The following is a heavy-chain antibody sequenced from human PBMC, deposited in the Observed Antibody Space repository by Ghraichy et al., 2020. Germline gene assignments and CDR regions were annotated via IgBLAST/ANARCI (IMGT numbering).Heavy chain of an antibody. CDR3: AKDLAGIAAAGNDG. J-gene: IGHJ4*02. D-gene: IGHD6-13*01. CDR1: GFTFSSYA. V-gene: IGHV3-23*01. CDR2: ISGSGGST. Sequence: LSLTCAASGFTFSSYAMSWVRQAPGKGLEWVSAISGSGGSTYYADSVKGRFTISRDNSKNTLYLQMNSLRAEDTAVYYCAKDLAGIAAAGNDGWGQGTLVTVSS.